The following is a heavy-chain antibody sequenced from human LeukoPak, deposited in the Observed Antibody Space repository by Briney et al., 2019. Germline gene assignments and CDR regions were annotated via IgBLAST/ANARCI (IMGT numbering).Heavy chain of an antibody. CDR3: ARATVVTGGGGWFDP. D-gene: IGHD4-23*01. CDR1: GGSFSGYY. J-gene: IGHJ5*02. Sequence: SETLSLTCAVYGGSFSGYYWSWIRQPPGKGLEWIGEINHSGSTNHNPSLESRVTISVDTSKNQFSLKLSSVTAADTAVYYCARATVVTGGGGWFDPWGQGTLVTVSS. CDR2: INHSGST. V-gene: IGHV4-34*01.